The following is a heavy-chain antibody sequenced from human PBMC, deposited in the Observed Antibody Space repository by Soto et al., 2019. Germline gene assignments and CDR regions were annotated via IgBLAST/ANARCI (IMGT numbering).Heavy chain of an antibody. J-gene: IGHJ2*01. V-gene: IGHV3-23*01. Sequence: WGSLRLSCAASGFTFSSYAMGWVRQAPGKGLEWVSAISGSGGSTYYADSVKGRFTISRDNAKNSLYLQMNSLRAEDTAVYYCARIDCGGNCYSRSWYFDIWGRGTLVTVSS. D-gene: IGHD2-21*02. CDR3: ARIDCGGNCYSRSWYFDI. CDR1: GFTFSSYA. CDR2: ISGSGGST.